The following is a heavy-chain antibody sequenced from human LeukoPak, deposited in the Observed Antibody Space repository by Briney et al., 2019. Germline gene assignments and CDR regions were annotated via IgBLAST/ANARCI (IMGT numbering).Heavy chain of an antibody. D-gene: IGHD3-22*01. CDR3: ARDYYDSSGYRFFDY. CDR2: INPNSGGT. CDR1: GYTFTGYY. V-gene: IGHV1-2*04. J-gene: IGHJ4*02. Sequence: ASVKVSCKASGYTFTGYYMHWVRQAPGQGLEWMGWINPNSGGTNYAQKFQGWVTMTKDTSISTAYMELSRLRSDDTAVYYCARDYYDSSGYRFFDYWGQGTLVTVSS.